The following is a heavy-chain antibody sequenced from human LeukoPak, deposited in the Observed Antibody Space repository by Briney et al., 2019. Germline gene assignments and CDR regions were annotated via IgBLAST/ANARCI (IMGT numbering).Heavy chain of an antibody. CDR2: FSGSGGNT. V-gene: IGHV3-23*01. D-gene: IGHD6-19*01. J-gene: IGHJ4*02. CDR1: GFTFSNYG. Sequence: PGGSLRLSCAASGFTFSNYGMNWVRQAPGKGLEWVSAFSGSGGNTYYADSVKGRFTISRDNSKNTLYLQMNSLRAEDTALYYCARAPHDSSGWRYYFDYWGQGTLVTVSS. CDR3: ARAPHDSSGWRYYFDY.